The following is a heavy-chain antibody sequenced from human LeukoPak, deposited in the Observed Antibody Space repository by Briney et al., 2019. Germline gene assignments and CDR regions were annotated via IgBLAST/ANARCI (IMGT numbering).Heavy chain of an antibody. CDR3: ARYCTFPTCSGTKYDY. V-gene: IGHV3-21*01. CDR1: GFTFSSYS. J-gene: IGHJ4*02. Sequence: GGSLRLSCAASGFTFSSYSMNGVRQAPGKGLEWGSSISSNSSYIFCADSVEGRFTISRDNAKNSLYLQMNSLRGEDSAVYYCARYCTFPTCSGTKYDYWGPGTLVIVSS. CDR2: ISSNSSYI. D-gene: IGHD1-1*01.